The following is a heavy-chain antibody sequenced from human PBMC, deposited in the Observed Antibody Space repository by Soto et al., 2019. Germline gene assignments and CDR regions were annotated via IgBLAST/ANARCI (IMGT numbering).Heavy chain of an antibody. CDR3: VKGNAIFGVAISKNWFDP. Sequence: GSLRLSCSASGFTFSSYAMHWVRQAPGKGLEYVSAISSNGGSTYYADSVKGRFTISRDNSKNTLYLQMSSLRAEDTAVYYCVKGNAIFGVAISKNWFDPWGQGTLVTVSS. V-gene: IGHV3-64D*08. J-gene: IGHJ5*02. CDR1: GFTFSSYA. D-gene: IGHD3-3*01. CDR2: ISSNGGST.